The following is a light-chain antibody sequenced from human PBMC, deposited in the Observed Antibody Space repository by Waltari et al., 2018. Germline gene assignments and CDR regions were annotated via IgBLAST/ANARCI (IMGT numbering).Light chain of an antibody. Sequence: QSALTQPASVSGSPGPSITISCTGTSSDVGGYTYVSWYQQHPGKAPKLMIYEVSNRPSGVSNRFSGSKSGNTASLTISGLQAEDEADYYCSSYTSSSPVVFGGGTKLTVL. CDR2: EVS. V-gene: IGLV2-14*01. CDR3: SSYTSSSPVV. J-gene: IGLJ2*01. CDR1: SSDVGGYTY.